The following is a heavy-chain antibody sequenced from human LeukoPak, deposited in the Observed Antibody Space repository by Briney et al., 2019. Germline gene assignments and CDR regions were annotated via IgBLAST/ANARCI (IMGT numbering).Heavy chain of an antibody. Sequence: PSETLSLTCTLSGGSLSSSTYYWGWPRQPPGKGLEWIGSIYYTGSTHYNPSLETRVTISLHTSKTQFSLKLSSLTTPYTPVFSCARHSYNFAWFAPWGQGNLVTVSS. CDR2: IYYTGST. CDR3: ARHSYNFAWFAP. D-gene: IGHD3-3*01. J-gene: IGHJ5*02. V-gene: IGHV4-39*01. CDR1: GGSLSSSTYY.